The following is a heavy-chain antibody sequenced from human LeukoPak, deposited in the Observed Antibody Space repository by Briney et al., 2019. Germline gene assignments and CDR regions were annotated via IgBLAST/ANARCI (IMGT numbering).Heavy chain of an antibody. J-gene: IGHJ4*02. D-gene: IGHD3-22*01. Sequence: PGGSLRLSCAATGFTFSDYSMDWVRQAPGKGLEWVSYISDTGHAIYYADSVKGRFIISRDNAKNSLYLQMNSLRDEGTAVYYCARDGYPGGDYWGQGTLVTVSS. CDR2: ISDTGHAI. CDR1: GFTFSDYS. V-gene: IGHV3-48*02. CDR3: ARDGYPGGDY.